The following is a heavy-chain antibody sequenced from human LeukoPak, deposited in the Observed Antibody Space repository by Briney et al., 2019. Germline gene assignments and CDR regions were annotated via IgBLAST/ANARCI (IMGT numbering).Heavy chain of an antibody. J-gene: IGHJ6*03. V-gene: IGHV3-48*04. CDR1: GFTFSSYS. CDR2: ISSSSSTL. Sequence: GGSLRLSCAASGFTFSSYSMNWVRQAPGKGLEWVSYISSSSSTLYYADYVKGRFTISRDNAKNSLYLQMNSLRAEDTALYYCARERATLDYYYYMDVWGKGTTVTVSS. CDR3: ARERATLDYYYYMDV. D-gene: IGHD5-12*01.